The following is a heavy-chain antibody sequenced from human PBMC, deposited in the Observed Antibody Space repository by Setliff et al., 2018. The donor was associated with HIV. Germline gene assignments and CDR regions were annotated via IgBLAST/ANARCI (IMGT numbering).Heavy chain of an antibody. CDR2: IYHSEYT. CDR3: ARGAIAVAGISYYYYGMDV. V-gene: IGHV4-4*02. Sequence: SETLSLTCAVSGGSISSDNWWTWVRQAPGKGLEWIGEIYHSEYTNYNPSLKSRVSMSVDKSKNQFSLKLSSVTAADTAVYYCARGAIAVAGISYYYYGMDVWGQGTTVTVSS. J-gene: IGHJ6*02. D-gene: IGHD6-19*01. CDR1: GGSISSDNW.